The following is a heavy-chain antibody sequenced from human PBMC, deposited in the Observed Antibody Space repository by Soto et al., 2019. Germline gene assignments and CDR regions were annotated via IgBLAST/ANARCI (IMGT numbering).Heavy chain of an antibody. Sequence: PGGSLRLSCAASGFTFHNYAMSWVRQAPGKGLEWVSAISGSGGSTYYADSVKGWFTISRDNSKNTLYLQMNSLRAEDTAVYYCAKDRFYGSGSYTVFDYWGQGTLVTVSS. CDR2: ISGSGGST. J-gene: IGHJ4*02. CDR3: AKDRFYGSGSYTVFDY. CDR1: GFTFHNYA. D-gene: IGHD3-10*01. V-gene: IGHV3-23*01.